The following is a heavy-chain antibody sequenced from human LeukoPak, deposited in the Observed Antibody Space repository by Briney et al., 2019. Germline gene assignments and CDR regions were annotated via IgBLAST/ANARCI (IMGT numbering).Heavy chain of an antibody. Sequence: SETLSLTCTVSGGPISSYYWSWIRQPPGKGLEWIGYVYYTGSTNYNPSLKSRVTISLDTSKNQFSLKLSSVTAADTAVYYCARDVGGWYDYWGQGTLVTVSS. V-gene: IGHV4-59*01. J-gene: IGHJ4*02. D-gene: IGHD6-19*01. CDR3: ARDVGGWYDY. CDR2: VYYTGST. CDR1: GGPISSYY.